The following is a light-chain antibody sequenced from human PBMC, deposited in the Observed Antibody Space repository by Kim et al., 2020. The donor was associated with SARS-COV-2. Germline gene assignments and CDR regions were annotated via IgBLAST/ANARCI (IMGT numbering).Light chain of an antibody. CDR1: TGAVTSGHY. V-gene: IGLV7-46*01. CDR2: HTS. CDR3: LILYGDARV. J-gene: IGLJ3*02. Sequence: PGGTVTLTCASSTGAVTSGHYPYWFQQRPGQAPRTLIYHTSNKHSWTPDRFSGSLLGGKAALTLSGAQPEDEADYYCLILYGDARVFGGGTKLTVL.